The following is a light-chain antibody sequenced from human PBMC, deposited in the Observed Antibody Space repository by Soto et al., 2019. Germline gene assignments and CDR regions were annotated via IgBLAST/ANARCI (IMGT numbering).Light chain of an antibody. Sequence: EIVLTQSPGTLSLSPGERATLSCRASQSISNRNLAWYQQKPGQAPRLLIYGASTRATVIPARFRGSGSGTEFTLPISSLQSEDFAVYYCQQYNNWPRTFGQGTKVDI. CDR2: GAS. V-gene: IGKV3-15*01. CDR3: QQYNNWPRT. J-gene: IGKJ1*01. CDR1: QSISNRN.